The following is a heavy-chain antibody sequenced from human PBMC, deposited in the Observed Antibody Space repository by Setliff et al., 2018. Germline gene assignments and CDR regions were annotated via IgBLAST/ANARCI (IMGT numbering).Heavy chain of an antibody. Sequence: PGGSLRLSCVGSGFPLGDSYMGWIRQAPGTGLEWVSHISSGGSGIYYADSVRGRFTISRDNAKNSLYLQMNGLRAEDTAIYYCVRDVSRWLQFLGSFDQWGQGILVTVSS. J-gene: IGHJ4*02. V-gene: IGHV3-11*01. D-gene: IGHD5-12*01. CDR3: VRDVSRWLQFLGSFDQ. CDR1: GFPLGDSY. CDR2: ISSGGSGI.